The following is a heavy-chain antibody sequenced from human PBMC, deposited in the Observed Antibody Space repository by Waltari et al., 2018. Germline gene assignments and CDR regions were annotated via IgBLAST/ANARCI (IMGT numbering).Heavy chain of an antibody. CDR2: IYRSGVT. V-gene: IGHV4-61*02. CDR3: AVSPDTATSRAAFHF. Sequence: QVQLQESGPGLAKASQTLSLTCDVSGASISNLNFYWSWIRQPAGKGLEWIGRIYRSGVTDYNPSLRGRATMFLDMSKNQFSLTVDSLIAADTAVYYCAVSPDTATSRAAFHFWGPGTTVSVSS. J-gene: IGHJ6*02. D-gene: IGHD5-18*01. CDR1: GASISNLNFY.